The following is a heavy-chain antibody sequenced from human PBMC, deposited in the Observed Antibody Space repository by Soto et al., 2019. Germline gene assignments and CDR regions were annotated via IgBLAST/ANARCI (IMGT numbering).Heavy chain of an antibody. D-gene: IGHD1-7*01. Sequence: QVQLVESGGGVVQPGGSLRLSCAASGFTLSSYGMHWVRQAPGKGLEWVAASSHDGTSQLYAVSVKGRFSISRDNFKNTLYLQMDSLRAEYRAIYYCAKGELPSCDVLLSQWGHGSLFNVSS. CDR1: GFTLSSYG. V-gene: IGHV3-30*18. CDR3: AKGELPSCDVLLSQ. J-gene: IGHJ1*01. CDR2: SSHDGTSQ.